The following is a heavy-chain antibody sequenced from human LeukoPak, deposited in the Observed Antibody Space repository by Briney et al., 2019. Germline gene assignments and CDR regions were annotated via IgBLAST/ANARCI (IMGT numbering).Heavy chain of an antibody. CDR2: INHSGST. CDR1: SGSIRSSSYY. J-gene: IGHJ4*02. Sequence: SETLSHTCTVSSGSIRSSSYYWGWIRQPPGKGLEWIGEINHSGSTDYHPSLKSRVTISVDTSKNQFSLKLSSVTAADTAVYYCARAAGLTYCGGDCYSGYFDYWGQGTLVTVSS. CDR3: ARAAGLTYCGGDCYSGYFDY. D-gene: IGHD2-21*02. V-gene: IGHV4-39*07.